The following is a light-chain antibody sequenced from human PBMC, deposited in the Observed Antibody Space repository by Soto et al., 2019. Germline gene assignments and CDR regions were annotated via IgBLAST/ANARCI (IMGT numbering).Light chain of an antibody. CDR1: QSVRSTY. CDR3: QYYSSSLSIT. V-gene: IGKV3-20*01. Sequence: EIVLTQSPGTLSLSPGERATLSCRASQSVRSTYLAWYQQKPGQAPRLLIHGASRRATGIPDRFSGSGSGADFTLTISRREPEDFAVYYCQYYSSSLSITFGQGTRLDIK. J-gene: IGKJ5*01. CDR2: GAS.